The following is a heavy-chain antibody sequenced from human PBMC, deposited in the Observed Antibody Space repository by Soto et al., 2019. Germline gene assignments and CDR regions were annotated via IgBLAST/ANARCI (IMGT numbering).Heavy chain of an antibody. Sequence: QVQLVESGGGVVQPGRSLRLSCAASGFTFSSYAMHWVRQAPGKGLEWVAVISYDGSNKYYADSVKGRFTISRDISKNTLYLQMNSLRAEDTAVYYCARWGDVWGQGTTVTVSS. V-gene: IGHV3-30-3*01. CDR3: ARWGDV. CDR2: ISYDGSNK. CDR1: GFTFSSYA. D-gene: IGHD1-26*01. J-gene: IGHJ6*02.